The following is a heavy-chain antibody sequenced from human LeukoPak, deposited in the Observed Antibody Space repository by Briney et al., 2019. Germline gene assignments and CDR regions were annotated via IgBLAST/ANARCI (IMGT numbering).Heavy chain of an antibody. CDR1: GYTFTDYY. Sequence: ASVKVSCKVSGYTFTDYYMHWVQQAPGKGLEWMGLVDPEDGETIYAEKFQGRVTITADTSTDTAYMELSSLRSEDTAVYYCATPDGSYGSIDAFDIWGQGTVVTVSS. V-gene: IGHV1-69-2*01. CDR2: VDPEDGET. D-gene: IGHD5-18*01. J-gene: IGHJ3*02. CDR3: ATPDGSYGSIDAFDI.